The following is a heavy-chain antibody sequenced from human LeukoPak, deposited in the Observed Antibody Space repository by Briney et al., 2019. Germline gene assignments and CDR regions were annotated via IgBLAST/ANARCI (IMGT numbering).Heavy chain of an antibody. J-gene: IGHJ4*02. CDR1: GGSISSSSYY. D-gene: IGHD1-7*01. V-gene: IGHV4-39*01. Sequence: SETLSLTCTVSGGSISSSSYYWGWIRQPPGKGLEWIGSIYYSGSTYYNPSLKSRVTISIDTSKNQFSLKLSSVTAADTAVYYCARRDNWNYVMDYWGQGTLVTVSS. CDR3: ARRDNWNYVMDY. CDR2: IYYSGST.